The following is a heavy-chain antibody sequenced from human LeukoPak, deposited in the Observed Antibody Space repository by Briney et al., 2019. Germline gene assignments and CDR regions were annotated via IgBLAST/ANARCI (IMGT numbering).Heavy chain of an antibody. V-gene: IGHV3-23*01. CDR1: GFTFSSYA. J-gene: IGHJ6*02. D-gene: IGHD1-1*01. Sequence: PGGSLRLSCAGSGFTFSSYAMSWVRQAPGKGLEWVSAISGSGGSTSSADSVKVRFTISRDNSKNTLYLQMHSLRAEDTAVYYCAKDHFDGTTAWYYYGMDVWGQGTTVTVSS. CDR3: AKDHFDGTTAWYYYGMDV. CDR2: ISGSGGST.